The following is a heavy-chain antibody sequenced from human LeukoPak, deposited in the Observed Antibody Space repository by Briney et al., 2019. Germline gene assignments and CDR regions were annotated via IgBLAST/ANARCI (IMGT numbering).Heavy chain of an antibody. CDR2: IYYSGST. CDR3: ARGATSLSYFDS. Sequence: SETLSLTCAVSGGSISSYYWSRIRQPPGKGLEWIGYIYYSGSTNYNPSLKSRVTISVDTSKNQFSLKLSSVTAADTAVYYCARGATSLSYFDSRGQGTLVTVSS. CDR1: GGSISSYY. V-gene: IGHV4-59*01. J-gene: IGHJ4*02. D-gene: IGHD2/OR15-2a*01.